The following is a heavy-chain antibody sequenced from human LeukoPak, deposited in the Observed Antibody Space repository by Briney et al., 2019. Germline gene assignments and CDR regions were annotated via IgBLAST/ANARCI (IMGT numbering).Heavy chain of an antibody. D-gene: IGHD6-13*01. J-gene: IGHJ4*02. CDR2: IRYDGTNK. CDR3: ARESGIVAAGTD. Sequence: GGSLRLSCAASGFSFSDYGMYWVRQTPGKGLEWVAFIRYDGTNKYYGDSVKGRFTISRDNAKKSLYLQMNSLRVEDTAVYYCARESGIVAAGTDWGQGTLVTVSS. CDR1: GFSFSDYG. V-gene: IGHV3-30*02.